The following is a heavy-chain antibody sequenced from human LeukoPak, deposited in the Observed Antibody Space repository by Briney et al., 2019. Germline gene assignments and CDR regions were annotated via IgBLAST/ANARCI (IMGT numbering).Heavy chain of an antibody. D-gene: IGHD3-10*01. CDR3: ARTSYGSGINYFDY. CDR1: GGSISSSSYY. V-gene: IGHV4-39*07. CDR2: IYYSGST. J-gene: IGHJ4*02. Sequence: SETLSLTCTVSGGSISSSSYYWGWIRQPPGKGLEWIGSIYYSGSTYYNPSLKSRVTISVDTSKNQFSLKLSSVTAADTAVYYCARTSYGSGINYFDYWGQGTLVTVSS.